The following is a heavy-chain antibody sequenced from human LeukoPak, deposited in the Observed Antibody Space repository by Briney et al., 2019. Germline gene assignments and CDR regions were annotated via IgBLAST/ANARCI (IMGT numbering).Heavy chain of an antibody. CDR1: GFTFSDYY. CDR3: ARERSAGVATIVLRIRRPMYYFDY. J-gene: IGHJ4*02. CDR2: IKQDGSEK. V-gene: IGHV3-7*01. D-gene: IGHD5-12*01. Sequence: PGGSLRLSCEGSGFTFSDYYMSRIRRAPGKGLEWVANIKQDGSEKYCVDSVKGRFTISRDNAKNSLYLQMNSLRAEDTAVYYCARERSAGVATIVLRIRRPMYYFDYWGQGTLVTVSS.